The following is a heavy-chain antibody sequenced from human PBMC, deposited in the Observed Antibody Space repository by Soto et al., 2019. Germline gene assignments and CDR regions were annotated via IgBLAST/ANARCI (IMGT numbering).Heavy chain of an antibody. Sequence: GGSLRLSCAASGFTFSSYSMNWVRQAPGKGLEWVSSISSSSSYIYYADSVKGRFTISRDNAKNSLYLQMNSLRAEDTAVYYCAREFVIWFGESRSPYFDYWGQGTLVTVSS. D-gene: IGHD3-10*01. CDR3: AREFVIWFGESRSPYFDY. CDR1: GFTFSSYS. CDR2: ISSSSSYI. J-gene: IGHJ4*02. V-gene: IGHV3-21*01.